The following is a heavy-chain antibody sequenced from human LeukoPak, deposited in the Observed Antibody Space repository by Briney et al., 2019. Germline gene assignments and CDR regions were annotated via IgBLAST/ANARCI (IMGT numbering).Heavy chain of an antibody. Sequence: PSETLSLTCTVSGGSISSGGYYWSWIRQHPGRGLEWIGYIYYSGSTYYNPSLKSRVTISVDTSKNQFSLKLSSVTAADTAVYYCAISSLDAFDIWGQGTMVTVSS. J-gene: IGHJ3*02. CDR3: AISSLDAFDI. CDR2: IYYSGST. CDR1: GGSISSGGYY. V-gene: IGHV4-31*03. D-gene: IGHD2-2*01.